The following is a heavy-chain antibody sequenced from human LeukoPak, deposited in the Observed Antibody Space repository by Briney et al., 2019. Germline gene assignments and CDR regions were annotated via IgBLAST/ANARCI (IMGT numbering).Heavy chain of an antibody. CDR1: GFTLSGYG. CDR3: AHTSTGWYYFDH. D-gene: IGHD6-19*01. V-gene: IGHV3-30*02. CDR2: IRYDGSNI. J-gene: IGHJ4*02. Sequence: GGSLRLSCAASGFTLSGYGMHWVRHAPGKGPEWVAFIRYDGSNIYYADSVKGRFTISRDSSKNTLYLQMNSLRAEDTAVYFCAHTSTGWYYFDHWGQGTLVTVSS.